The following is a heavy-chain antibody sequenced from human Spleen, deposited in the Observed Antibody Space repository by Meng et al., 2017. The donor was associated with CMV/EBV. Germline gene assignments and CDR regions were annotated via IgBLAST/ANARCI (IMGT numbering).Heavy chain of an antibody. CDR3: ARSGNYVRVGWGTSDYYYGMDV. J-gene: IGHJ6*02. CDR1: GFTFIGYY. D-gene: IGHD4-11*01. Sequence: ASVKVSCKTSGFTFIGYYMHWVRQAPGQGLEWMGWINPKNGDTAYARRFQGRVTMTRDMSFSTAYMELSRLGSDDTAVYYCARSGNYVRVGWGTSDYYYGMDVWGQGTTVTVS. V-gene: IGHV1-2*02. CDR2: INPKNGDT.